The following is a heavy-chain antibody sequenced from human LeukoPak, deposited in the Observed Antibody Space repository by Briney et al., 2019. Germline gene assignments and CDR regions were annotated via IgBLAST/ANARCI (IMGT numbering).Heavy chain of an antibody. CDR2: IKSKTDGGTT. Sequence: GGSLRLSCTASGFTFGDYAMNWVRQAPGKGLEWVGRIKSKTDGGTTDYAAPVKGRFTISRDDSKNTLYLQMNSLRAEDTALYYCAKENILTFGGVIDPGYDSWGQGTLVTVSS. CDR3: AKENILTFGGVIDPGYDS. CDR1: GFTFGDYA. D-gene: IGHD3-16*02. J-gene: IGHJ4*02. V-gene: IGHV3-15*01.